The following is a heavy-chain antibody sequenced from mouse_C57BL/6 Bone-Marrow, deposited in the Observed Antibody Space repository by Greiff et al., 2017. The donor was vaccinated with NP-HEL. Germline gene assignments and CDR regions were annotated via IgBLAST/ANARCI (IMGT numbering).Heavy chain of an antibody. D-gene: IGHD2-4*01. Sequence: VQLQQPGAELVMPGASVKLSCKASGYTFTSYWMHWVKQRPGQGLEWIGEIDPSDSYTNYNQKFKGKSTLTVDKSSSTAYMQLSSLTAEDSAVYYCARGIYYDYDVGWFAYWGQGTLVTVSA. CDR3: ARGIYYDYDVGWFAY. CDR1: GYTFTSYW. V-gene: IGHV1-69*01. CDR2: IDPSDSYT. J-gene: IGHJ3*01.